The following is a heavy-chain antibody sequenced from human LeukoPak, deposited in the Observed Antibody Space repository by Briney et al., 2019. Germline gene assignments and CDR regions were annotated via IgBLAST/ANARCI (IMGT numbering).Heavy chain of an antibody. CDR1: GFTFSGYW. Sequence: GGSLRLSCVASGFTFSGYWIHWVRQPPGKGLVWVSHINNDGSNATSADSVKGRLTVSRDNAKSTVNLQLNSLRVEDTAVCYCVRGADWTGYVTPSVDVWGKGTTVTVSS. D-gene: IGHD3/OR15-3a*01. CDR2: INNDGSNA. CDR3: VRGADWTGYVTPSVDV. V-gene: IGHV3-74*01. J-gene: IGHJ6*04.